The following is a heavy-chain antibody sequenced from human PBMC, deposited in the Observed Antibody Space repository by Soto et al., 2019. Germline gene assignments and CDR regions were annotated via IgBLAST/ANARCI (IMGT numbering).Heavy chain of an antibody. CDR2: ISSTGSTP. CDR3: ARGQQLVANWLDP. J-gene: IGHJ5*02. V-gene: IGHV3-11*01. Sequence: LRLSCAASGFPFSDSYMAWIRQAPGKGLEEIATISSTGSTPYYADSVKGRFTISRDNAQNSLYLEMNNLRAEDTAVYYCARGQQLVANWLDPWGQGILVTVSS. CDR1: GFPFSDSY. D-gene: IGHD6-6*01.